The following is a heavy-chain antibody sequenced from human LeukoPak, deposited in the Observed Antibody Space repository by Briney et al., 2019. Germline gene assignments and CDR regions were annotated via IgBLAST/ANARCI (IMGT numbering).Heavy chain of an antibody. Sequence: PGGSLRLSCAASGFTFSSCSMNWVRQAPGKGLEWVSSISSSSSYINYADSVKGRFTISRDNAKNSLYLQMNSLRAEDTAVYYCAREYYYGSGSYYYWGQGTLVTVSS. CDR1: GFTFSSCS. CDR2: ISSSSSYI. V-gene: IGHV3-21*01. J-gene: IGHJ4*02. CDR3: AREYYYGSGSYYY. D-gene: IGHD3-10*01.